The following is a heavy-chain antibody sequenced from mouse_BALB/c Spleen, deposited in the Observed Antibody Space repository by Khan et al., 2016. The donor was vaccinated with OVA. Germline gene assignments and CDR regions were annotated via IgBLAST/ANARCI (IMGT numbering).Heavy chain of an antibody. Sequence: QVQLQQPGPELVRPGVSVKISCKGSGYIFTDYAMHWVKQSHAKSLEWIGLISTYSGNTNYNQKFKGKATMTVDKSSSPAYLELARLTSEGSAIXYCARPAYDGYYDYWGQGTTLTVSS. CDR3: ARPAYDGYYDY. D-gene: IGHD2-3*01. CDR1: GYIFTDYA. CDR2: ISTYSGNT. V-gene: IGHV1S137*01. J-gene: IGHJ2*01.